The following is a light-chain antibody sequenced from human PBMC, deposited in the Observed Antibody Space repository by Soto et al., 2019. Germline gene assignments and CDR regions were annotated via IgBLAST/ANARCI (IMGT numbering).Light chain of an antibody. J-gene: IGLJ2*01. CDR1: SSDVGGYNY. CDR2: EVS. CDR3: SSYAGSRTV. Sequence: QSALTQSPSASGSPGQSVTISCTGTSSDVGGYNYVSRYQQHPGKAPKLMIYEVSKRPSGVPDRFSASKSGNTASLTVSGLQAEDEADYYCSSYAGSRTVFGGGTKVTVL. V-gene: IGLV2-8*01.